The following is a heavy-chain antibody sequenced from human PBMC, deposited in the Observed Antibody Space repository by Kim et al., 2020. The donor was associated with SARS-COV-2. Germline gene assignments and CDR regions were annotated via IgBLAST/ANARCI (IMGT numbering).Heavy chain of an antibody. D-gene: IGHD6-19*01. CDR2: ISSSSSYI. V-gene: IGHV3-21*01. CDR1: GFTFSSYS. CDR3: ARIDIAVAGTGGY. J-gene: IGHJ4*02. Sequence: GGSLRLSCAASGFTFSSYSMNWVRQAPGKGLEWVSSISSSSSYIYYADSVKGRFTISRDNAKNSLYLQMNSLRAEDTAVYYCARIDIAVAGTGGYWGQGTLVTVSS.